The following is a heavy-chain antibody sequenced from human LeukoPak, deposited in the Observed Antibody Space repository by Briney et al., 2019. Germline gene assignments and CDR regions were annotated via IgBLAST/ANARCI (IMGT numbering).Heavy chain of an antibody. V-gene: IGHV4-30-4*01. D-gene: IGHD1-26*01. CDR3: ARAHIVGATVDY. CDR2: IYFSGST. CDR1: VGSISSGDYY. J-gene: IGHJ4*02. Sequence: PSETLSLTCTVSVGSISSGDYYWSWIRQPPGKGLEWIGYIYFSGSTYYNPSLKSRLTMSIDTSKNQFSLRLNSVAAADTAVYFCARAHIVGATVDYWGQGTLATVSS.